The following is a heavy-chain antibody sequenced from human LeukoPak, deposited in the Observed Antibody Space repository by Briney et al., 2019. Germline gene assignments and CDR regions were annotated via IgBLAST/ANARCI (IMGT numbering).Heavy chain of an antibody. CDR1: GFTFSSYW. J-gene: IGHJ4*02. Sequence: GGSLRLSCAASGFTFSSYWMHWVRQAPGKGLVWVSRINSDGSSTSYADSVKGRFTISRDNAKNTLYLQMNSLRAEDTAVYYCARGGEIAAGISSFFDYWGQGTLVTVSS. V-gene: IGHV3-74*01. CDR2: INSDGSST. CDR3: ARGGEIAAGISSFFDY. D-gene: IGHD6-13*01.